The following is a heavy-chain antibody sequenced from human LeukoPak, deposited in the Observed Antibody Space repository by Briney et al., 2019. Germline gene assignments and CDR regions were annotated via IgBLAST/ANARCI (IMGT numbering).Heavy chain of an antibody. D-gene: IGHD6-19*01. CDR3: ARGIVQTPLYSSGWSVYDY. Sequence: ASLKVSCKASGYTFTTYGISWVRQAPGQGLEWMGWISPYNGDTNYAQRLQGRVTLTTDTSTNTAYLELRCLRSDDTAIYYCARGIVQTPLYSSGWSVYDYWGQGTLVTVSS. CDR2: ISPYNGDT. CDR1: GYTFTTYG. J-gene: IGHJ4*02. V-gene: IGHV1-18*01.